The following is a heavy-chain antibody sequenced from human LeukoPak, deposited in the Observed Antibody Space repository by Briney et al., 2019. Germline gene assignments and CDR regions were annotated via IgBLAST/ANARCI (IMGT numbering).Heavy chain of an antibody. J-gene: IGHJ5*02. CDR1: GGTFSSYA. V-gene: IGHV1-69*13. Sequence: ASVKVSCKASGGTFSSYAISWVRQAPGQGLGWMGGIIPIFGTANYAQKFQGRVTITADESTSTAYMELSSLRSEDTAVYYCARDSLEEPPNWFDPWGQGTLVTVSS. D-gene: IGHD1-14*01. CDR2: IIPIFGTA. CDR3: ARDSLEEPPNWFDP.